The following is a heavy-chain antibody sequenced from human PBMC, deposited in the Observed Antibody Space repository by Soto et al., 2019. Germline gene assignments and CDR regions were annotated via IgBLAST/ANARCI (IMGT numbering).Heavy chain of an antibody. J-gene: IGHJ3*02. CDR1: GFTFSSYA. Sequence: GGSLRLSCAASGFTFSSYAMSWVRQAPGKGLEWVSAISGSGGSTYYADSVKGRFTISRDNSKNTLYLQMNSLRAEDTAVYYCAQRRDGYNGAFDIWGQGTMVTVSS. V-gene: IGHV3-23*01. CDR3: AQRRDGYNGAFDI. CDR2: ISGSGGST. D-gene: IGHD5-12*01.